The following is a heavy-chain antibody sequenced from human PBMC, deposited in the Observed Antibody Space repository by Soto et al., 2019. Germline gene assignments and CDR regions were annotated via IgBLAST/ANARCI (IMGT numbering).Heavy chain of an antibody. D-gene: IGHD3-16*01. CDR3: AILGSGSLLGY. Sequence: QVQLLQSGAEVKKPGASVTISCETSGYTFTSYYIHWVRQAPGHGLEWMGVINPGCGNTSYSQNFRDSVTMTIYTSTSCVSIELKGIRSNDTTAYYCAILGSGSLLGYWGQGTMVTVSS. J-gene: IGHJ4*02. CDR1: GYTFTSYY. CDR2: INPGCGNT. V-gene: IGHV1-46*03.